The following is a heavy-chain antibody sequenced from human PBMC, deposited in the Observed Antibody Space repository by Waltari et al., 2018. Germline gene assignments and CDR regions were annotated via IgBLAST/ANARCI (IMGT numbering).Heavy chain of an antibody. CDR3: ATMGGGYSSGWPFDY. D-gene: IGHD6-19*01. CDR1: GYPFTDSS. Sequence: EVQLVQSGAEVKKPGATVKISCQFSGYPFTDSSMHSVQQAPGKGLEWMGLGDPEDGETIYAEKFQGKVTITADTSTDTAYMELSSLRSEDTAVYYCATMGGGYSSGWPFDYWGQGTLVTVSS. V-gene: IGHV1-69-2*01. CDR2: GDPEDGET. J-gene: IGHJ4*02.